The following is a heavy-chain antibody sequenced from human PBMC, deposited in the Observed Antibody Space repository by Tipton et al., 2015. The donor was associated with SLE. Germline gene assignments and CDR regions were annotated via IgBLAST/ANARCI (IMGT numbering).Heavy chain of an antibody. V-gene: IGHV4-34*01. CDR2: VTHNGNT. CDR1: GGSFSHYY. J-gene: IGHJ4*02. D-gene: IGHD3-22*01. CDR3: ARGVNYYDSNGYYYYFDY. Sequence: TLSLTCAVYGGSFSHYYWTWIRQSPGKGLEWIGEVTHNGNTNYNPSLKSRVAISVDTSRNQFSLRLISVTAADTAVYYCARGVNYYDSNGYYYYFDYWGQGTLVTVSS.